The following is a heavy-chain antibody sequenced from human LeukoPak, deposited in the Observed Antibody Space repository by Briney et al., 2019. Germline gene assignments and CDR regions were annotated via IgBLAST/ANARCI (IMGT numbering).Heavy chain of an antibody. D-gene: IGHD5-12*01. CDR2: ISAYNGNT. CDR1: GYSLTGYY. Sequence: ASVKVSCKASGYSLTGYYIHWVRQAPGQGLEWMGWISAYNGNTNYAQKLQGRVTMTTDTSTSTAYMELRSLRSDDTAVYYCARDEVATIYDYWGQGTLVTVSS. J-gene: IGHJ4*02. V-gene: IGHV1-18*01. CDR3: ARDEVATIYDY.